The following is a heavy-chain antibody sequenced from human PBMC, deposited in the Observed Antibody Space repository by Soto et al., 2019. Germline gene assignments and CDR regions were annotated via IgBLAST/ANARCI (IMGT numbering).Heavy chain of an antibody. J-gene: IGHJ4*02. V-gene: IGHV3-33*01. CDR2: IWYDGSNK. CDR1: GFTFSSYG. D-gene: IGHD2-21*02. CDR3: ARDHVNYCGGDCNFDY. Sequence: QVQLVESGGGVVQPGRSLRLACAASGFTFSSYGMHWVRQAPGKGLEWVAVIWYDGSNKYYADAVKGRFTISRDNSKNTLYLQMNSLSAEDTAVYYCARDHVNYCGGDCNFDYWGQGTLVTVCS.